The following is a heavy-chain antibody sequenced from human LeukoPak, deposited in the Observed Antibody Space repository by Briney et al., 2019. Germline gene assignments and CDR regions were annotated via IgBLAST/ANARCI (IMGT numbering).Heavy chain of an antibody. CDR3: TTGDYVWGSYRYMDY. J-gene: IGHJ4*02. D-gene: IGHD3-16*02. CDR2: IKSKTDGGTT. CDR1: GFTFSNAW. V-gene: IGHV3-15*01. Sequence: GGSLRLSCAASGFTFSNAWMSWVRQAPGKGLEWVGRIKSKTDGGTTDYAAPVKGRFTISRDYSKNTLYLQMNSLKTEDTAVYYCTTGDYVWGSYRYMDYWGQGTLVTVSS.